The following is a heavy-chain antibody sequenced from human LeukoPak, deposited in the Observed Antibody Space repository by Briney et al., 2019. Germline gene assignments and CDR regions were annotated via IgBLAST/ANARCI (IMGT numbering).Heavy chain of an antibody. CDR1: GYTFTGYY. J-gene: IGHJ5*02. D-gene: IGHD6-13*01. Sequence: ASVTVSCKASGYTFTGYYMHWVRRAPGQGLEWRGWINPNSGGTNYAQKFQGRVTMTRDTSISTAYMELSRLRSDDTAVYYCARDLAAAGPEVWFDPWGQGTLVTVSS. CDR3: ARDLAAAGPEVWFDP. V-gene: IGHV1-2*02. CDR2: INPNSGGT.